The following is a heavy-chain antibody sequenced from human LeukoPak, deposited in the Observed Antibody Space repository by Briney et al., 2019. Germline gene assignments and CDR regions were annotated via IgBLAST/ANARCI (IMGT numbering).Heavy chain of an antibody. D-gene: IGHD3-10*01. CDR2: IYNSGSI. CDR3: ARTSRHFYGSGTNLTPWPAGMDV. CDR1: GGSISSSTYY. J-gene: IGHJ6*02. V-gene: IGHV4-39*07. Sequence: SETLALTCTVSGGSISSSTYYWGWIRQPPGKGLEWIASIYNSGSISYNPSLKSRVTISLDTSQKQFSLKLSSVTAADTAVYYCARTSRHFYGSGTNLTPWPAGMDVWGQGTTVTVSS.